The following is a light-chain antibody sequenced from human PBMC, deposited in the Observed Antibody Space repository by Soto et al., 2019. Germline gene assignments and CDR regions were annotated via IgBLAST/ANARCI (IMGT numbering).Light chain of an antibody. CDR2: DNN. CDR3: GTWDSSLSAARV. V-gene: IGLV1-51*01. Sequence: QSVLTQPPSVSAAPGQTVTISCSGSSSNIGNNYVSWYQQLPGTAPKLLIYDNNKRPSGIPDRFSGSKSGTSATLGITGLQTGDEADYYCGTWDSSLSAARVFGRGTKLTVL. J-gene: IGLJ2*01. CDR1: SSNIGNNY.